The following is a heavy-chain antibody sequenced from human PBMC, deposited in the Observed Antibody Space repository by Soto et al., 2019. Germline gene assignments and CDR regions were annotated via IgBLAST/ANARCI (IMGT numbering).Heavy chain of an antibody. D-gene: IGHD2-2*01. CDR3: AKALLNIVLVPAAINYYGMDV. Sequence: QVQLVESGGGVVQPGRSLRLSCAASGFTFSSYGMHWVRQAPGKGLEWVAVISYDGSNKYYADSVKGRFTISRDNSKNTLYLQMNSLRAEDTAVYYCAKALLNIVLVPAAINYYGMDVWGKGTTVTVSS. CDR1: GFTFSSYG. J-gene: IGHJ6*04. V-gene: IGHV3-30*18. CDR2: ISYDGSNK.